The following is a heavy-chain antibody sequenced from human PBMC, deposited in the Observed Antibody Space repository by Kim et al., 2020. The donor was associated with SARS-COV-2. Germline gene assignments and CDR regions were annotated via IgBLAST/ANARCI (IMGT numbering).Heavy chain of an antibody. CDR2: IIPILGIA. CDR1: GGTFSSYA. D-gene: IGHD6-13*01. J-gene: IGHJ3*02. Sequence: SVKVSCKASGGTFSSYAISWVRQAPGQGLEWMGRIIPILGIANYAQKFQGRVTITADKSTSTAYMELSSLRSEDTAVYYCARFHIREQLAPHAFDIWGQGTMVTVSS. CDR3: ARFHIREQLAPHAFDI. V-gene: IGHV1-69*04.